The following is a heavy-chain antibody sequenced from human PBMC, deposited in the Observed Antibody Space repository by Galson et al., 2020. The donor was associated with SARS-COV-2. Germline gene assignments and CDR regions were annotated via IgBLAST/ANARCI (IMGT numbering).Heavy chain of an antibody. D-gene: IGHD3-10*01. J-gene: IGHJ4*02. CDR2: IYPGDSDT. CDR1: GYSFTSYW. Sequence: GESLKISCKGSGYSFTSYWIGWVRQMPGKGLEWVGIIYPGDSDTRYSPSFQGQVTISADKSITTAYLQWSSLKASDTAMYYCARPPHKFGSGSYYDDWGQGTLVTVSS. V-gene: IGHV5-51*01. CDR3: ARPPHKFGSGSYYDD.